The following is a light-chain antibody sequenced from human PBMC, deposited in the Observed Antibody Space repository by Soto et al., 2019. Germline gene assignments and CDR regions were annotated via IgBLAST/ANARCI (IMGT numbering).Light chain of an antibody. CDR2: YDS. J-gene: IGLJ1*01. CDR3: QVWDSSSDL. V-gene: IGLV3-21*04. Sequence: SYELTQPPSVSVAPGKTARITCGGNNIGSKSVHWYQQKPGQAPVLVIYYDSDRPSGIPERFSGSNSGNTATLTISRVEAGDEADYYCQVWDSSSDLFGTGTKVTVL. CDR1: NIGSKS.